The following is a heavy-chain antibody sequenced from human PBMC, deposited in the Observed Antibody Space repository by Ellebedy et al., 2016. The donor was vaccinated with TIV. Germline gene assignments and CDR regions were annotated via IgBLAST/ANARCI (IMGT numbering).Heavy chain of an antibody. V-gene: IGHV1-69*04. CDR1: GGPFSNYA. CDR2: IISILDIA. CDR3: ARSHFGGAYGMDV. J-gene: IGHJ6*02. Sequence: AASVKVSCKASGGPFSNYAISWVRQAPGQGLEWMGRIISILDIANYAQKFQGRVTITAEKSTNTAYMELSSLRSEDTAVYYCARSHFGGAYGMDVWGQGTTVTVSS. D-gene: IGHD3-16*01.